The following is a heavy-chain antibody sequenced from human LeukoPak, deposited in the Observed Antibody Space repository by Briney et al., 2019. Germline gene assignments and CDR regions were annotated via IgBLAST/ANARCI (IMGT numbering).Heavy chain of an antibody. CDR1: GGSISSYY. Sequence: SETLSLTCTVSGGSISSYYWSWIRQPPGKGLEWIGEINHSGSTNYNPSLKSRVTISVDTSKNQFSLKLSSVTAADTAVYYCARDSHFWSGSQHVYYYGMDVWGQGTTVTVSS. D-gene: IGHD3-3*02. V-gene: IGHV4-34*01. CDR2: INHSGST. J-gene: IGHJ6*02. CDR3: ARDSHFWSGSQHVYYYGMDV.